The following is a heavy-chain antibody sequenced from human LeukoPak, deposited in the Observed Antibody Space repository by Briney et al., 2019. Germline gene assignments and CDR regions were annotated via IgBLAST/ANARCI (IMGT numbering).Heavy chain of an antibody. V-gene: IGHV3-23*01. CDR1: GFTFSSYS. Sequence: GGSLRLSCAASGFTFSSYSMNWVRQAPGKGLEWVSAISGSGGSTYYADSVKGRFTISRDNSKNTLYLQMNSLRAEDTAVYYCAKQLQVYCSGGSCYFDYWGQGTLVTVSS. CDR2: ISGSGGST. CDR3: AKQLQVYCSGGSCYFDY. D-gene: IGHD2-15*01. J-gene: IGHJ4*02.